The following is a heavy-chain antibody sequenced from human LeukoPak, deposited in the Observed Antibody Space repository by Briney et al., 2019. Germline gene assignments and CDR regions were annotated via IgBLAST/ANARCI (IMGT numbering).Heavy chain of an antibody. V-gene: IGHV3-33*01. CDR1: GFTFSSYG. D-gene: IGHD3-10*01. J-gene: IGHJ3*02. Sequence: PGRSLRLSCAASGFTFSSYGMHWVRQAPGKGLEWVAVIWYDGSNKYYADSVKGRFTISRDNSKNTLYLQMNSLRAEDTAVYYCARGAYYYGSGSYYKTDDAFDIWGQGTMVTVSS. CDR3: ARGAYYYGSGSYYKTDDAFDI. CDR2: IWYDGSNK.